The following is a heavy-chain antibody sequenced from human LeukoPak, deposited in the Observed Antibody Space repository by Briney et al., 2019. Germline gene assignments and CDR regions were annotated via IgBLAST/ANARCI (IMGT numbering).Heavy chain of an antibody. V-gene: IGHV3-48*03. J-gene: IGHJ4*02. CDR1: GFTFSSYA. CDR3: ARDAINYYDSSGYYPPLDY. D-gene: IGHD3-22*01. Sequence: GGSLRLSCAASGFTFSSYAMSWVRQAPGKGLEWVSYISSSGSTIYYADSVKGRFTISRDNAKNSLYLQMNSLRAEDTAVYYCARDAINYYDSSGYYPPLDYWGQGTLVTVSS. CDR2: ISSSGSTI.